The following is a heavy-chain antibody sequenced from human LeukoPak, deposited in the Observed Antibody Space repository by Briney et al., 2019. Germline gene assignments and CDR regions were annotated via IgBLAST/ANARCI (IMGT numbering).Heavy chain of an antibody. Sequence: GSLRLSCAASGFTFSSYAMSWVRQAPGKGLEWVSAISGSGGSTYYADSVKGRFTISRDNSKNTLYLQMNSLRAEDTAVYYCARGYSSSWYVDGVGYWGQGTLVTVSS. CDR2: ISGSGGST. CDR3: ARGYSSSWYVDGVGY. CDR1: GFTFSSYA. V-gene: IGHV3-23*01. D-gene: IGHD6-13*01. J-gene: IGHJ4*02.